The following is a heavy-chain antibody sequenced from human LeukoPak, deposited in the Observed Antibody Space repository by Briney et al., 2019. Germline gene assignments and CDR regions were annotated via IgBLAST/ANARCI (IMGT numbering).Heavy chain of an antibody. D-gene: IGHD4-23*01. CDR2: ISYDGSNK. J-gene: IGHJ4*02. CDR3: ARTPTVVRPIDY. V-gene: IGHV3-30-3*01. Sequence: GRSLRLSCAASGFTFSSYAMHWVRQAPGKGLEWVAVISYDGSNKYYADSVKGRFTISRDNSKNTLYLQMNSLRAEDTAVYYCARTPTVVRPIDYWGQGTLVTVSS. CDR1: GFTFSSYA.